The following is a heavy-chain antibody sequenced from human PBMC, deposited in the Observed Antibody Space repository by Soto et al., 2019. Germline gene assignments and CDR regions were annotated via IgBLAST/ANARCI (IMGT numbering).Heavy chain of an antibody. CDR2: LYYTGST. Sequence: SETMSLTCNVSGGSISDFYWSWIRQSPGKRLEWIGYLYYTGSTNYNPALKSRVTISLDTSKNQFSLKVRSVTAADTAVYYCARGGGYDFRSSQAPPIDVWGQGTTVTVSS. J-gene: IGHJ6*02. V-gene: IGHV4-59*01. D-gene: IGHD3-3*01. CDR1: GGSISDFY. CDR3: ARGGGYDFRSSQAPPIDV.